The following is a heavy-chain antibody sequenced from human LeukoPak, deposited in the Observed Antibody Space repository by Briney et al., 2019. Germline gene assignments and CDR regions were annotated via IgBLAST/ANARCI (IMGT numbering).Heavy chain of an antibody. D-gene: IGHD1-26*01. CDR3: ARGELFNDYFDY. V-gene: IGHV3-30-3*01. CDR1: GFTFSSYA. CDR2: ISYDGSNK. J-gene: IGHJ4*02. Sequence: GGSLRLSCAASGFTFSSYAMHWVRQAPGKGLEWVAVISYDGSNKYYADSVKGRFTISRGNSKNTLYLQMNSLRAGDTAVYYCARGELFNDYFDYGARGPLVTVSS.